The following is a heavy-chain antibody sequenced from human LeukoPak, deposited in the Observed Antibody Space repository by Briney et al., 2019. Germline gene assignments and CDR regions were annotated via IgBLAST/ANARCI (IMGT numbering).Heavy chain of an antibody. V-gene: IGHV3-53*05. CDR3: AKEAVATMSADY. Sequence: SGGSLRLSCAASGFTVSSNYMSWVRQAPGKGLEWVSVIYSGGSTYYADSVKGRFTISRDNAKNSLYLQMNSLRAEDTAVYYCAKEAVATMSADYWGQGTLVTVSS. D-gene: IGHD5-12*01. J-gene: IGHJ4*02. CDR2: IYSGGST. CDR1: GFTVSSNY.